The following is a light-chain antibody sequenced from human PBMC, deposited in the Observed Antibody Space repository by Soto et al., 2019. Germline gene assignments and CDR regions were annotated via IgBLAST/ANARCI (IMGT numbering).Light chain of an antibody. CDR1: QSISSW. CDR2: KAS. J-gene: IGKJ1*01. CDR3: QHYKTYSRT. V-gene: IGKV1-5*03. Sequence: DIQMTQSPSTLSASVGDRVTMTCRASQSISSWLAWYQQKPGKAPNLLIYKASSLESGVPSRFSGSGSGTEFTLTISSLQPHDFATYYCQHYKTYSRTFGQGTKVEIK.